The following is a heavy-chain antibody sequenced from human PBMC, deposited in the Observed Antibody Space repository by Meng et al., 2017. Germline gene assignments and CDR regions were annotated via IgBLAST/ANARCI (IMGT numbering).Heavy chain of an antibody. J-gene: IGHJ3*02. CDR1: GFTFSSYW. D-gene: IGHD6-13*01. Sequence: GESLKISCAASGFTFSSYWMSWVRQAPGKGLEWVANIKQDGSEKYYVDSVKGRFTISRDNAKNSLYLQMNSLRAEDTAVYYCARVALAESSSGDWGAFDIWGQGTMVTVSS. CDR2: IKQDGSEK. CDR3: ARVALAESSSGDWGAFDI. V-gene: IGHV3-7*01.